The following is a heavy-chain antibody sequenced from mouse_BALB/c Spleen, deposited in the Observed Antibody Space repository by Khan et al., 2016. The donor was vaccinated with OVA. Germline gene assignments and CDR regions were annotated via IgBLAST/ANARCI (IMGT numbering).Heavy chain of an antibody. CDR3: ARDGSRYNYAMDY. V-gene: IGHV3-2*02. CDR1: GYSITSDYA. Sequence: EVQLQESGPGLVKPSQSLSLTCTVTGYSITSDYAWNWIRQFPGNKLEWMGYISYSGSTNYNPALKSRISITLDTSKNQFFLQLNSVTTEDTATYYCARDGSRYNYAMDYWGQGTSVTVSS. CDR2: ISYSGST. D-gene: IGHD2-3*01. J-gene: IGHJ4*01.